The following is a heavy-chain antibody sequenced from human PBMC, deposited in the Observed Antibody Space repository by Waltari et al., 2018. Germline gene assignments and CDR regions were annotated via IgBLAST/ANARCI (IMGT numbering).Heavy chain of an antibody. CDR2: IFYTGST. CDR1: GGSITNNY. D-gene: IGHD2-21*02. J-gene: IGHJ2*01. V-gene: IGHV4-59*01. CDR3: ARDPGVVTPWYFDL. Sequence: QVQLQESGPGLVKPSETLSLTCTVSGGSITNNYWSWIRQPPGKGRECIGHIFYTGSTTYSPSLKGRVTISLDTSKNQFSLRLNSVTPADTAVYYCARDPGVVTPWYFDLWGRGMLVTVSS.